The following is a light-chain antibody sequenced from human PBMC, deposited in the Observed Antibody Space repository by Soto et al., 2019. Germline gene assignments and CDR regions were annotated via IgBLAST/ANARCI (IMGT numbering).Light chain of an antibody. CDR2: YVS. J-gene: IGLJ2*01. CDR1: SSDVGGYNF. Sequence: QSALTQPASVSGSPGQSITISCTGTSSDVGGYNFVSWYQQHPGKAPKLMIYYVSNRPSGVSNRFSGSKSGNTASLTISGLQAEDEADYYCSAYTSSRTLVFGGGTKVTVL. V-gene: IGLV2-14*01. CDR3: SAYTSSRTLV.